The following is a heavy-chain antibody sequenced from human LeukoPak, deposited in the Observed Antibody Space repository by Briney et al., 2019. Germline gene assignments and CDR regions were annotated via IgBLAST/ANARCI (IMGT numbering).Heavy chain of an antibody. J-gene: IGHJ3*02. D-gene: IGHD3-22*01. CDR2: ISGGGGGT. CDR1: GFTFSSYA. CDR3: AKGVGSSGYFSRDAFDI. V-gene: IGHV3-23*01. Sequence: GGSLRLSYAPSGFTFSSYAMRWVRQAPGKGLEWVAVISGGGGGTYYADSVRGRFTISRDNSKNTVYLQMNSMRAEDTAIYYCAKGVGSSGYFSRDAFDIWGQGTMVTVSS.